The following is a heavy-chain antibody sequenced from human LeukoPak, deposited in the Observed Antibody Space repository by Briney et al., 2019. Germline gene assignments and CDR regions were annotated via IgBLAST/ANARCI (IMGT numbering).Heavy chain of an antibody. J-gene: IGHJ4*02. V-gene: IGHV3-21*01. CDR3: ARGATVRTPPVDY. CDR2: ISTSSSYI. Sequence: GGSLRLSCAASGFTFSSYSMNWVRQAPGKGLEWVTSISTSSSYIYYADSVKGRFTISRDNAKNSLYLQMNSLRAEDTAVYYCARGATVRTPPVDYWGQGTLVTVSS. CDR1: GFTFSSYS. D-gene: IGHD4-23*01.